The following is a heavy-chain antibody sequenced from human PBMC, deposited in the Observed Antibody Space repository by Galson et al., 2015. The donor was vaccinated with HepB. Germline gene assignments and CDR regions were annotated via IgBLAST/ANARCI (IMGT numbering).Heavy chain of an antibody. CDR3: AHRLRFCSGGTCYAAFDY. CDR2: IYWDDEK. V-gene: IGHV2-5*02. J-gene: IGHJ4*02. Sequence: PALVKPTQTLTLPCNFSGFSLNITGVGVGWIRQPPGKALEWLAVIYWDDEKRYSPSLRSRLSITKDTSKNQVVLAMTNMDVVDTATYYCAHRLRFCSGGTCYAAFDYWGQGTLVTVSS. D-gene: IGHD2-15*01. CDR1: GFSLNITGVG.